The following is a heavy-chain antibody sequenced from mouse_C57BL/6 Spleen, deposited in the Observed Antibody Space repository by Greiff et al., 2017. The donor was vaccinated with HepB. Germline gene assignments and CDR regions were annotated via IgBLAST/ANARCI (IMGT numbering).Heavy chain of an antibody. CDR3: ARFTTVVASFDY. CDR1: GYTFTSYW. D-gene: IGHD1-1*01. V-gene: IGHV1-52*01. CDR2: IDPSDSET. Sequence: QVQLQQPGAELVRPGSSVKLSCKASGYTFTSYWMHWVKQRPIQGLEWIGNIDPSDSETHYNQKFKDKATLTVDKSSSTAYMQLSRLTSEDSAVYYCARFTTVVASFDYWGQGTTLTVSS. J-gene: IGHJ2*01.